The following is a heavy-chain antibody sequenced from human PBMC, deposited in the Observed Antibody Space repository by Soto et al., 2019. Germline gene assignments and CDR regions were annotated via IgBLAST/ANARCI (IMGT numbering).Heavy chain of an antibody. V-gene: IGHV4-39*01. CDR2: IYYSGST. J-gene: IGHJ4*02. Sequence: PSETLSLTCTVSGGSISSSSYYWGWIRQPPGKGLEWIGSIYYSGSTYYNPSLKSRVTISVDTSKNQFSLKLSSVTAADTAVYYCATYYGGHPIDYWGQGTLVTVSS. CDR3: ATYYGGHPIDY. CDR1: GGSISSSSYY. D-gene: IGHD4-17*01.